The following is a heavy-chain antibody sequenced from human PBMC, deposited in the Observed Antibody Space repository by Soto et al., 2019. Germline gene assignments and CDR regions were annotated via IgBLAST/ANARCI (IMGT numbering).Heavy chain of an antibody. J-gene: IGHJ3*02. CDR1: GYTFTCYD. Sequence: GASVKVSCKASGYTFTCYDINWVRQSTGQGLEWMGWINAYNGNTNYAQKLQGRVTMTTDTSTSTAYMELRSLRSDDTAVYYCAHLATVNDAFDIWGQAAMVTVSS. V-gene: IGHV1-18*01. CDR2: INAYNGNT. CDR3: AHLATVNDAFDI. D-gene: IGHD4-17*01.